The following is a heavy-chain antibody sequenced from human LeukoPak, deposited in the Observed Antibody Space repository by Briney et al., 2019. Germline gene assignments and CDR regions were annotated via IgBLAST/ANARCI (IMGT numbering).Heavy chain of an antibody. CDR2: ISSISSYI. Sequence: GGSLRLSCAASGFTFRSYSMNWVRQAPGKGLEGVSSISSISSYIYYADSVKGRFTISRDNAKNTLYLQMNSLRAEDTAVYYCASGPMVRTNLFDYWGQGTLVTVSS. V-gene: IGHV3-21*01. CDR3: ASGPMVRTNLFDY. D-gene: IGHD3-10*01. CDR1: GFTFRSYS. J-gene: IGHJ4*02.